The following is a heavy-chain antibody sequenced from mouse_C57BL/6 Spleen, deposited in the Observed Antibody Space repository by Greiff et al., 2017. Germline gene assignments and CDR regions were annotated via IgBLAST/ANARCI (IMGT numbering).Heavy chain of an antibody. D-gene: IGHD1-1*01. CDR2: IHPNSGST. CDR3: ATGGLRLNY. J-gene: IGHJ2*01. V-gene: IGHV1-64*01. Sequence: QVHVKQPGAELVKPGASVKLSCKASGYTFTSYWMHWVKQRPGQGLEWIGMIHPNSGSTNYNEKFKSKATLTVDKSSSTAYMQLSSLTSEDSAVYYCATGGLRLNYWGQGTTLTVSS. CDR1: GYTFTSYW.